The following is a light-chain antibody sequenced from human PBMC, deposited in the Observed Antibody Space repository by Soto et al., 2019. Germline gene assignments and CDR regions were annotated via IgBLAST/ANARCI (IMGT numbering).Light chain of an antibody. V-gene: IGLV2-11*01. Sequence: QSALTQPRSVSGSPGQSVTISCTGTSSDVGGYDSVSWYQQHPGKAPKVMIYDVSKRPSGVPDRFSGSKSGNTASLTISGLQAEDEADYYCCSYVGSYSVVFGGGTKVTVL. J-gene: IGLJ2*01. CDR1: SSDVGGYDS. CDR2: DVS. CDR3: CSYVGSYSVV.